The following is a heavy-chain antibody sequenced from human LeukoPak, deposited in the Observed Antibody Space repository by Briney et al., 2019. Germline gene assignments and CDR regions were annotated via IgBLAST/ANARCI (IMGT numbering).Heavy chain of an antibody. CDR2: IYYSGST. V-gene: IGHV4-39*07. D-gene: IGHD4-17*01. Sequence: SETLSLTCTVSGGSISSSSYYWGWIRQPPGKGLEWIGSIYYSGSTNYNPSLKSRVTMSVDTSKNQFSLKLSSVTAADTAVYYCARDVPTHYGDSPYFDYWGQGTLVTVSS. CDR1: GGSISSSSYY. J-gene: IGHJ4*02. CDR3: ARDVPTHYGDSPYFDY.